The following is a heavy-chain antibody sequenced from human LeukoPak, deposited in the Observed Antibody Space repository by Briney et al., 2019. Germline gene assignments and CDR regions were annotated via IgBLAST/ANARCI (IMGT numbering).Heavy chain of an antibody. Sequence: GRSLRLSCAASGFTFSSYAMHWVRQAPGKGLEWVAVISSDGSNKYYADSVKGRFTISRDNSKNTLYLQMNSLRAEDTAVYYCARKRGYSYGYGFDYWGQGTLVTVSS. D-gene: IGHD5-18*01. J-gene: IGHJ4*02. CDR3: ARKRGYSYGYGFDY. CDR2: ISSDGSNK. V-gene: IGHV3-30*04. CDR1: GFTFSSYA.